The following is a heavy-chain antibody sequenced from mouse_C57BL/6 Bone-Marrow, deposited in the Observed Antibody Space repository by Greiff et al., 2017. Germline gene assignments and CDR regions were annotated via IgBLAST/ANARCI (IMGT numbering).Heavy chain of an antibody. J-gene: IGHJ2*01. Sequence: QVQLKQSGAELVKPGASVKMSCKASGYTFTSYWITWVKQRPGQGLEWIGDIYPGSGSTNYNEKFKSKATLTVDTSSSTAYMQLSSLTSEDSAVYYCARCYDGYYIFDYWGQGTTLTVSS. CDR3: ARCYDGYYIFDY. V-gene: IGHV1-55*01. CDR2: IYPGSGST. D-gene: IGHD2-3*01. CDR1: GYTFTSYW.